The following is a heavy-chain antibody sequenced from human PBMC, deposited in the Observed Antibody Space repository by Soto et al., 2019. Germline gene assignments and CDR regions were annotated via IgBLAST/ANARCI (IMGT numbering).Heavy chain of an antibody. CDR1: GFTFSSSV. CDR2: VVVGSGNT. D-gene: IGHD3-3*01. V-gene: IGHV1-58*01. J-gene: IGHJ6*02. Sequence: ASVKVSCKGSGFTFSSSVVQWVRQARGQRLEWIGWVVVGSGNTNYAQKFQERVTITRDMSTSTAYMELSSLRSEDTAVYYCAADIKYYDFWSGPNGDYVMEVWGQ. CDR3: AADIKYYDFWSGPNGDYVMEV.